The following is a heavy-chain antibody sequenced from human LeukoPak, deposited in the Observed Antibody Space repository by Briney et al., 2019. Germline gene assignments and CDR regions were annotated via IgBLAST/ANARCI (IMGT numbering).Heavy chain of an antibody. CDR3: AKRDSSGYTPFDY. J-gene: IGHJ4*02. D-gene: IGHD3-22*01. CDR1: GFTFSSHG. Sequence: GGSLRLSCAASGFTFSSHGMNWVRQAPGKGLEWVSGIIPSGHATYYADSVRGRFTISRDNSKNTLYLQMNSLRAEDTAVYYCAKRDSSGYTPFDYWGQGTLVTVSS. V-gene: IGHV3-23*01. CDR2: IIPSGHAT.